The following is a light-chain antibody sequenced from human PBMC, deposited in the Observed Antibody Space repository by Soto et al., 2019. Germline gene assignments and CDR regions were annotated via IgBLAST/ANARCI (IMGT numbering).Light chain of an antibody. V-gene: IGKV3-11*01. CDR2: DAS. Sequence: EIVLTQSPATLSLSPGERATLSFRASQSVSNSLAWFQQKPGQAPRLLIYDASNRATGIPARFSGSGSGTDFTLTISSLEPEDFAVYYYQQRSDWITFGQGTRLEIK. CDR3: QQRSDWIT. CDR1: QSVSNS. J-gene: IGKJ5*01.